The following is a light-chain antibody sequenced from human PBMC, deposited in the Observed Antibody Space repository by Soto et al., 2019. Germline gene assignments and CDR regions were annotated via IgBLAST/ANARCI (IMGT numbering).Light chain of an antibody. CDR1: STNIGAGYY. V-gene: IGLV1-40*01. J-gene: IGLJ1*01. CDR3: HSYASSLSYV. Sequence: QSALTQPPSVSGAPGQRVTISCTGTSTNIGAGYYVHWYQQLPGTAPKLLIYGNSDRPSGVPDRFSGSKSGTSASLTITGLQAEDGADYYCHSYASSLSYVFGTGTKLTVL. CDR2: GNS.